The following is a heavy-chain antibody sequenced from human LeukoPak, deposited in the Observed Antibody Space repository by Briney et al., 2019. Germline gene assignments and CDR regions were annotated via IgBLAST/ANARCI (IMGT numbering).Heavy chain of an antibody. CDR1: GASINSSPYY. J-gene: IGHJ5*02. D-gene: IGHD2-2*02. Sequence: SETLSLTCTVSGASINSSPYYWGWLRQPPGKGLEWIGTIYYTGNTYYNPSLKSRVTISVDTSKNQFSLKPSSVTAADTAVYYCARGGDCSSTSCYTEGWFDPWGQGTLVTVSS. V-gene: IGHV4-39*07. CDR2: IYYTGNT. CDR3: ARGGDCSSTSCYTEGWFDP.